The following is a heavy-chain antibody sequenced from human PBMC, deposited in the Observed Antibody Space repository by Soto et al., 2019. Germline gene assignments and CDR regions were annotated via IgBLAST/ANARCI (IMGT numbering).Heavy chain of an antibody. Sequence: EVQLLESGGGLVQPGGSLRLSCAASGFTFSNYAMNCVRQAPGKGREWVSVISGSGSSTYYADSVKGRFSITRDHSKNTLYLQMSSLRADDTAVYYCARRSPSWAFDIWGQGTMVTVSS. CDR3: ARRSPSWAFDI. D-gene: IGHD2-15*01. CDR1: GFTFSNYA. V-gene: IGHV3-23*01. J-gene: IGHJ3*02. CDR2: ISGSGSST.